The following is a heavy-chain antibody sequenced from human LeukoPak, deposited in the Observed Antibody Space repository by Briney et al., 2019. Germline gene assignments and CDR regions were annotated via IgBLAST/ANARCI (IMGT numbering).Heavy chain of an antibody. Sequence: RGSLRLSCADSGFILCSYWMTWGRDAPRKGLERGANIMGEERERYYLDSVKGRFSIFRDNAKNSLSLQMNSLRVEDTAVYYCVGSSFAGYDYWGQGVLVTVSS. D-gene: IGHD3-10*01. J-gene: IGHJ4*02. CDR1: GFILCSYW. CDR2: IMGEERER. CDR3: VGSSFAGYDY. V-gene: IGHV3-7*01.